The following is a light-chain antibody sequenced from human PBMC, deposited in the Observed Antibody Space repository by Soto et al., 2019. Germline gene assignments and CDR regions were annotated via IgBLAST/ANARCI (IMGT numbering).Light chain of an antibody. V-gene: IGKV4-1*01. CDR1: QSVLYSATNKNY. J-gene: IGKJ2*01. CDR3: QQYYDTPYT. Sequence: DIVMTQSPDSLAVSLGEGATINCKSSQSVLYSATNKNYLAWYQQKPGQPPKLLIYWASTRESGVPDRFSGSGYGTDFTLTISSLQAEDVAVYHCQQYYDTPYTFGQGTKLEIK. CDR2: WAS.